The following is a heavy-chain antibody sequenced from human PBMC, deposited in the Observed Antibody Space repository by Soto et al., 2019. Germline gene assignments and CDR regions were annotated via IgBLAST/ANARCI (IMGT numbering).Heavy chain of an antibody. CDR2: IYHSGST. Sequence: QLQLQESGSGLVKPSQTLSLTCAVSGGSISSGGYSWSWIRQPPGKGLEWIGYIYHSGSTYYNPSLKSRVTISVDRSKKQFSLKRSSVTAADTAVYYCDRAGGLGAVAADYWGQGTLVTVSS. CDR1: GGSISSGGYS. V-gene: IGHV4-30-2*01. J-gene: IGHJ4*02. CDR3: DRAGGLGAVAADY. D-gene: IGHD6-19*01.